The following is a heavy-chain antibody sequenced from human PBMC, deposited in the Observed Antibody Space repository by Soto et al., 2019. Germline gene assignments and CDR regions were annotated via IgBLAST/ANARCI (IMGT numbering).Heavy chain of an antibody. V-gene: IGHV3-30*19. D-gene: IGHD3-16*01. CDR2: TSYDGSDK. CDR1: GFTFRSYV. J-gene: IGHJ1*01. Sequence: QVQLVESGGGVVQPGTSLRVSCVGSGFTFRSYVIHWVRQAPGKGLEWVALTSYDGSDKCYGDSVRGRFTISRDNSRNTVDLQMDSLRLEDTALYYCARWGTTGGLDVWGQGTLVSVSS. CDR3: ARWGTTGGLDV.